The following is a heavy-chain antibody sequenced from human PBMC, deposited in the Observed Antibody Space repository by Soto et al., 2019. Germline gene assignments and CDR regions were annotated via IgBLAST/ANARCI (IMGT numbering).Heavy chain of an antibody. Sequence: EVQLVESGGGLVQPGGSLRLSCAASGFTFSTYWMHWVRQAPGKGLVWVSRINSDESSTSYADFVKGRFTISRDNAKNPLYLQMNSLRAEDTTVYYCARGPTAVAATPDYWGQGTLVNVSS. CDR3: ARGPTAVAATPDY. D-gene: IGHD6-19*01. J-gene: IGHJ4*02. CDR1: GFTFSTYW. CDR2: INSDESST. V-gene: IGHV3-74*01.